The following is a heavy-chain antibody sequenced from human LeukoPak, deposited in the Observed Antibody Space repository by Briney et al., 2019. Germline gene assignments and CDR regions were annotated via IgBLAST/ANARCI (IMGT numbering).Heavy chain of an antibody. J-gene: IGHJ4*02. V-gene: IGHV3-23*01. Sequence: GGSLRLSCAASGLTFSSYALAWVRQAPGKGLEWVSAISGSGGTTYYADSVKGHFTISRDNSKNTLYLQMNSLRAEDTAVYYCAKNVYGDYNFFFDYWGQGTLVTVSS. CDR2: ISGSGGTT. D-gene: IGHD4-17*01. CDR1: GLTFSSYA. CDR3: AKNVYGDYNFFFDY.